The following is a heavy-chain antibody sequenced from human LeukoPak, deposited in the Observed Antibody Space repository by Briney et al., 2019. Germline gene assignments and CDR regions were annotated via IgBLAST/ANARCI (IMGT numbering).Heavy chain of an antibody. CDR1: GFTFSSYS. D-gene: IGHD1-26*01. J-gene: IGHJ4*02. V-gene: IGHV3-21*01. CDR3: ARVPKWEQTEY. CDR2: ISSSSSYI. Sequence: GGSLRLSCAASGFTFSSYSMNWVRQAPGKGLEWVSPISSSSSYIYYADSVKGRFTISRDNAKNSPYLQMNSLRAEDTAVYYCARVPKWEQTEYCGQGTLVTVSS.